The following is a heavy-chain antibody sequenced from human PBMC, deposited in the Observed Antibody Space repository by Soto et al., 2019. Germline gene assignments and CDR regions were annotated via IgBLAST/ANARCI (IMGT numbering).Heavy chain of an antibody. CDR3: ASSDMVRGVMWLDV. Sequence: ASVKVSCKASGYTFTSYGISWVRQAPGRGLEWMGWISAYNGNTNYAQKFQGRVTMTADTSTSTAYMELSSLRSEDTAVYYCASSDMVRGVMWLDVWGQGTMVTVSS. D-gene: IGHD3-10*01. CDR2: ISAYNGNT. V-gene: IGHV1-18*01. J-gene: IGHJ6*02. CDR1: GYTFTSYG.